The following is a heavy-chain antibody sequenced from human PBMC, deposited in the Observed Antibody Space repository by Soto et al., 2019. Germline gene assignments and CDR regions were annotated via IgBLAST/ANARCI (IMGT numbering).Heavy chain of an antibody. V-gene: IGHV3-15*01. Sequence: PGGSLRLSCAASGFTFSNAWMSWVRQAPGKGLEWVGRIKSKPDGGTTDYAAPVKGRFTISRDDSKNSLYLQMNSLKTEDTAVYYWARPPYDSSGYYTNWGQGTLVTVSS. J-gene: IGHJ4*02. CDR1: GFTFSNAW. CDR2: IKSKPDGGTT. D-gene: IGHD3-22*01. CDR3: ARPPYDSSGYYTN.